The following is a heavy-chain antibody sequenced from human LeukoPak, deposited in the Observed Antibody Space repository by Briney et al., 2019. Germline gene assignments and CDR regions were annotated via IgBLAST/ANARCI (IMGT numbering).Heavy chain of an antibody. CDR3: ARAYYYGSGSYAFDI. D-gene: IGHD3-10*01. V-gene: IGHV4-59*01. CDR1: GGSISSYY. Sequence: SETLSLTGTVSGGSISSYYWSWIRQPPGKGLEWIGYIYYGGSTNHNPSLQSRVTISVDTSKNQFSLKLSSVTAADTAVYYCARAYYYGSGSYAFDIWGQGTMVTVSS. J-gene: IGHJ3*02. CDR2: IYYGGST.